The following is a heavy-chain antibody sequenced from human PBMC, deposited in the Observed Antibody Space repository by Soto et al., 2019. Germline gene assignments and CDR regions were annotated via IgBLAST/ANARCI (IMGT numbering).Heavy chain of an antibody. Sequence: GGSLRLSCAASGFTFSSYAMSWVRQAPGKGLEWVSAISGSGGSTYYADSVKGRFTISRDNSKNTLYLQMNSLRAEDTAVYYCAKSATFTYYYDSSGSPYDAFDIWGQGTMVTVSS. CDR1: GFTFSSYA. V-gene: IGHV3-23*01. D-gene: IGHD3-22*01. J-gene: IGHJ3*02. CDR3: AKSATFTYYYDSSGSPYDAFDI. CDR2: ISGSGGST.